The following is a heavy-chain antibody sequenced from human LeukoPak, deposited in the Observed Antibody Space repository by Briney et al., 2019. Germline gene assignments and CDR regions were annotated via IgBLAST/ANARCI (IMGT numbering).Heavy chain of an antibody. CDR2: INPNRGGT. Sequence: ASVKVSCKASGYTFTGYYMHWVRQAPGQGLEWMGRINPNRGGTNYAQKFQGRVTMTRDTSISTAYMELSRLRSDDTAVYYCARVVAGATVTTVNYYYGMDVWGQGTTVTVSS. CDR1: GYTFTGYY. D-gene: IGHD4-11*01. V-gene: IGHV1-2*06. CDR3: ARVVAGATVTTVNYYYGMDV. J-gene: IGHJ6*02.